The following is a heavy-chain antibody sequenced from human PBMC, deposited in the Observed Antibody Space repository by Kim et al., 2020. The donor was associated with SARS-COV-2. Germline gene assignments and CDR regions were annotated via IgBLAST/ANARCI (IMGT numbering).Heavy chain of an antibody. D-gene: IGHD3-10*01. CDR3: ARQDYYGSGSYGGNWFDP. CDR2: IDPSDSYT. CDR1: GYSFTSYW. J-gene: IGHJ5*01. V-gene: IGHV5-10-1*01. Sequence: GESLKISCKGSGYSFTSYWISWVRQMPGKGLEWRGRIDPSDSYTNYSPSFQGHGTISADKSISTAYLQWSSLKASDTAMYYCARQDYYGSGSYGGNWFDPWGQGTLVTVSS.